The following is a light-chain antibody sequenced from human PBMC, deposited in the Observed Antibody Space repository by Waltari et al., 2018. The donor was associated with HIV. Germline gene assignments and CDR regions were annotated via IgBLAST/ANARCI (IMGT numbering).Light chain of an antibody. J-gene: IGLJ3*02. V-gene: IGLV3-25*03. CDR1: ALPKQY. CDR3: QSADSSGTYPV. CDR2: KDS. Sequence: SYELTQPPSVSVSPGQTARITCSGDALPKQYAYWYQQKPGQAPVLVIYKDSERPSGIPERFSGSSSGTTVTSTISGVQAEDEADYYCQSADSSGTYPVFGGGTKLTVL.